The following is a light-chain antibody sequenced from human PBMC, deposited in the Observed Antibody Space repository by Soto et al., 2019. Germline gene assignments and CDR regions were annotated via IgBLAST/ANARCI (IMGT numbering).Light chain of an antibody. CDR2: ENN. J-gene: IGLJ1*01. V-gene: IGLV1-40*01. CDR1: SSNIGAGYE. CDR3: QSYDSSLSGYV. Sequence: QSALTQPPSVSAAPGQRVTISCTGSSSNIGAGYEAHWYQQVPGTAPKLLIYENNNRPSGFPDRFSGSKSGTSASLAITGLQAEDEAEYYCQSYDSSLSGYVFGTGTKLTAL.